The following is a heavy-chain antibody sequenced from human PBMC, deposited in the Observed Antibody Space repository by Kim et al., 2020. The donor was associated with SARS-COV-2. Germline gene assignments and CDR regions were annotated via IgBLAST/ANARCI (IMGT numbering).Heavy chain of an antibody. CDR1: GFTFSSYD. J-gene: IGHJ4*02. Sequence: GGSLRLSCAASGFTFSSYDMHWVRQATGKGLEWVSAIGTAGDTYYPGSVKGRFTISRENAKNSLYLQMNSLRAGDTAVYYCARGLGSRLRAFDYWGQGTLVTVSS. V-gene: IGHV3-13*01. CDR3: ARGLGSRLRAFDY. D-gene: IGHD4-17*01. CDR2: IGTAGDT.